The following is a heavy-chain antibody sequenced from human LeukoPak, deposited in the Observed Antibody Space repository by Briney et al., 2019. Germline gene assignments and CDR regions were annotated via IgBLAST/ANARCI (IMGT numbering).Heavy chain of an antibody. V-gene: IGHV1-2*02. Sequence: ASVTVSCKASGYTFTGYYMHWVRQAPGQGLEWMGCVNPNSGDTNYAQKFQGSVTMTRDTSISTVYMELSRLRSDDTAVYYCARASGSYWWFDSWGQGTLVTVSS. D-gene: IGHD1-26*01. CDR1: GYTFTGYY. J-gene: IGHJ5*01. CDR2: VNPNSGDT. CDR3: ARASGSYWWFDS.